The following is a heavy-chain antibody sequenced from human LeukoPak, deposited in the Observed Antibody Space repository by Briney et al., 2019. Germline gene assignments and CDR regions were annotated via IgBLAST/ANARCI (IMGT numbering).Heavy chain of an antibody. CDR3: ARVGDHFHWYLDL. CDR2: LYSGSDT. J-gene: IGHJ2*01. D-gene: IGHD3-10*01. Sequence: GGSLRLSYAASGFTVSTNYMNWVRQAPGKGLEWVSILYSGSDTYYADSVKGRFTISRDSSKNILSLQMNNLRAEDTAVYYCARVGDHFHWYLDLWGRGTLVTVSS. V-gene: IGHV3-53*01. CDR1: GFTVSTNY.